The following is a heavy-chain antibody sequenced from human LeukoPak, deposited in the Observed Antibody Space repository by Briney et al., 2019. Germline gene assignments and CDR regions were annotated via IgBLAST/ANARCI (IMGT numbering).Heavy chain of an antibody. Sequence: GRSLRLSCAASGFTFSSYAMHWVRQAPGKGLEWVAVTSYDGSNKYYADSVKGRFTISRDNSKNTLYLQMNSLRAEDTAVYYCAREYYDSSGYVPFFDYWGQGTLVTVSS. CDR1: GFTFSSYA. CDR3: AREYYDSSGYVPFFDY. D-gene: IGHD3-22*01. CDR2: TSYDGSNK. J-gene: IGHJ4*02. V-gene: IGHV3-30*04.